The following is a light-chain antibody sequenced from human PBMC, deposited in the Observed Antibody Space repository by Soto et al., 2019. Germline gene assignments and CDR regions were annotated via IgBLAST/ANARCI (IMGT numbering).Light chain of an antibody. CDR1: QAINTY. J-gene: IGKJ5*01. CDR2: GTS. CDR3: QQSYSTLLIT. Sequence: DIQMTQSPSFLSASVGDRVTISCRASQAINTYLNCYQQKPGKAPKLLIYGTSDLQNGVPSRFSGGGSATDFTLTISSLQPEDFATYYCQQSYSTLLITFGQGTRLEV. V-gene: IGKV1-39*01.